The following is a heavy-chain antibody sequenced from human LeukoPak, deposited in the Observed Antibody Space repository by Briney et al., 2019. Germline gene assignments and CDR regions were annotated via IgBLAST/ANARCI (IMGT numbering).Heavy chain of an antibody. CDR2: IYHSGST. J-gene: IGHJ4*02. CDR1: GGSISSSNYY. V-gene: IGHV4-39*07. D-gene: IGHD3-3*01. Sequence: SETLSLTCTVSGGSISSSNYYWGWIRQPPGKGLEWIGSIYHSGSTYYNPSLKSRVTISVDTSKNQFSLKLSSVTAADTAVYYCARVFWSGYSYFDYWGQGTLVTVSS. CDR3: ARVFWSGYSYFDY.